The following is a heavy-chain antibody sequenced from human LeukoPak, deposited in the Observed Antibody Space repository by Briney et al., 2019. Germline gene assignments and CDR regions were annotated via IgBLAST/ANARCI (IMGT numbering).Heavy chain of an antibody. CDR3: ARVPRSSSGWYTEDAFDI. CDR1: GYTFISYG. V-gene: IGHV1-18*01. D-gene: IGHD6-19*01. Sequence: ASVKVSCKASGYTFISYGISWVRQAPGEGLEWMGWISAYNGNTNYAQKLQGRVTMTTDTSTSTAYMELRSLRSDDTAVYYCARVPRSSSGWYTEDAFDIWGQGTMVTVSS. J-gene: IGHJ3*02. CDR2: ISAYNGNT.